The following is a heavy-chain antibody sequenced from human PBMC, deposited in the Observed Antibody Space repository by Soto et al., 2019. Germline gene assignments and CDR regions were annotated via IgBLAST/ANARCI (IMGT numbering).Heavy chain of an antibody. V-gene: IGHV3-30*03. CDR3: VPDRGYGHASVPYS. CDR1: GFTFTSYG. CDR2: ISYDGGLQ. J-gene: IGHJ4*02. D-gene: IGHD5-18*01. Sequence: QAHLVESGGGVVQPGRSLRLSCAASGFTFTSYGMHWVRQAPGTRLEWVAVISYDGGLQHYADSVKGRFTISRDNSKNMVLLQMNILRAEDTAVYYCVPDRGYGHASVPYSWGQGTLVSVSS.